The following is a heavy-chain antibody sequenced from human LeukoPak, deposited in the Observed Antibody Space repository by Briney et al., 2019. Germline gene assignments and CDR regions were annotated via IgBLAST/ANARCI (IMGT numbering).Heavy chain of an antibody. CDR3: ARDYYDNDGHYYGPDY. D-gene: IGHD3-22*01. J-gene: IGHJ4*02. CDR2: INSDGSST. CDR1: GFTFSSYG. Sequence: GGSLRLSCAASGFTFSSYGMHWVRQAPGKGLMWVSRINSDGSSTNYADSVKGRFTISRDNAKNTLYLQMNSLRAEDTAVYYCARDYYDNDGHYYGPDYWGQGTLVTVSS. V-gene: IGHV3-74*01.